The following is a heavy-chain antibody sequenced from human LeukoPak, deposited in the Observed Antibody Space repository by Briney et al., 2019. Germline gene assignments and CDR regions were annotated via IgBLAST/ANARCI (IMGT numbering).Heavy chain of an antibody. CDR2: IYSSGST. D-gene: IGHD2-2*03. CDR1: GGSISGNH. CDR3: TRVGSWAVDY. Sequence: KPSETPSLTCTVSGGSISGNHWSWIRQPAGKGLEWIGRIYSSGSTNYNPSLKSRVTMSVDTSKNQFSLKLTSVTAADTAVYYCTRVGSWAVDYWGQGILVTVSS. J-gene: IGHJ4*02. V-gene: IGHV4-4*07.